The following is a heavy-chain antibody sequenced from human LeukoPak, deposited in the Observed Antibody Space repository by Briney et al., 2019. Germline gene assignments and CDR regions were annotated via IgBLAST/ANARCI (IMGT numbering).Heavy chain of an antibody. Sequence: GGSLRLSCAASGFTFSNYAMSWVRQAAGKRPEWVSGISGSGGSTYYAGSVKGRFTISRDNSKNTLYLQMNSLRAEDTAVYYCARDHGVTMVRFTGAFDIWGQGAMVTVSS. J-gene: IGHJ3*02. D-gene: IGHD3-10*01. CDR1: GFTFSNYA. CDR3: ARDHGVTMVRFTGAFDI. CDR2: ISGSGGST. V-gene: IGHV3-23*01.